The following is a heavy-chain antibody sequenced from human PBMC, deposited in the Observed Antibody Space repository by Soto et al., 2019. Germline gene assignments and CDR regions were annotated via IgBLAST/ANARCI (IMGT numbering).Heavy chain of an antibody. D-gene: IGHD2-2*01. J-gene: IGHJ4*02. Sequence: PGGSLRLSCAASGFTFSSYWMSWVRQAPGKGLEWVANITQDGREICYVDAVKGRVTIARDNAKNSLCLQIVFLISEFTAVYYCARWSVDCVVVPAAMSDYWGQGTLVTVSS. CDR3: ARWSVDCVVVPAAMSDY. V-gene: IGHV3-7*01. CDR1: GFTFSSYW. CDR2: ITQDGREI.